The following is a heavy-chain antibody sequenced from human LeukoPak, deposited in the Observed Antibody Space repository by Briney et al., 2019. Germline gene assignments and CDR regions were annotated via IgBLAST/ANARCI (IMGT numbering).Heavy chain of an antibody. CDR3: ARLRRYFDWLLYDY. V-gene: IGHV1-69*04. D-gene: IGHD3-9*01. CDR2: IIPILGIA. J-gene: IGHJ4*02. Sequence: SVKVSCKASGGTFSSYAISWVRQAPGQGLEWMGRIIPILGIANYAQKFQGRVTITADKSTSTAYMELSSLRSEDTAVYYCARLRRYFDWLLYDYWGQGTLVTVSS. CDR1: GGTFSSYA.